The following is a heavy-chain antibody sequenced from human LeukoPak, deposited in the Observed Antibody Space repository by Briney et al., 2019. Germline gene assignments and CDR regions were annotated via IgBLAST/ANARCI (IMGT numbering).Heavy chain of an antibody. V-gene: IGHV3-23*01. Sequence: GGPLRLPHGASGFPFSTQTMLGVGQPPAKGLEGVSFTSTRGGTQYADSVKGRFTVSRDNSKNTLYLQMDSLRVEDTAIYYCAKVRPYGTTWFGGVEDWGQGTLVTVSP. CDR1: GFPFSTQT. CDR2: TSTRGGT. J-gene: IGHJ4*02. D-gene: IGHD3-10*01. CDR3: AKVRPYGTTWFGGVED.